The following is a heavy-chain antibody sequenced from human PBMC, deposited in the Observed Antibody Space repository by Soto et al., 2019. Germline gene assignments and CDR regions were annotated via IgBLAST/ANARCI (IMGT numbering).Heavy chain of an antibody. Sequence: QVHLQESGPGLVKPSETLYLTCSVSGGTISGYYWPWIRQPAGKGLEWIGRIYSSGNTKYNPSLQSRVTMSLDTSNNQVSLRLTSVTAADTAVYYCARGQRFSDWFDPWGQGTLVTVSS. CDR3: ARGQRFSDWFDP. V-gene: IGHV4-4*07. J-gene: IGHJ5*02. D-gene: IGHD3-3*01. CDR2: IYSSGNT. CDR1: GGTISGYY.